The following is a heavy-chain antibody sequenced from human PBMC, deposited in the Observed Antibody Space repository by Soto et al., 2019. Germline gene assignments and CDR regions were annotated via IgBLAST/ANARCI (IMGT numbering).Heavy chain of an antibody. CDR3: GGEGGGGLLGDY. CDR2: ISSSSSTI. J-gene: IGHJ4*02. V-gene: IGHV3-48*01. CDR1: GFTFTSYT. D-gene: IGHD3-16*01. Sequence: EVQLLESGGGLIQPGGSLRLSCAASGFTFTSYTINWVRQAPGKGLEWVSFISSSSSTIYYADSVKGRFTISRDNAKDSVFLQMTSLRAEDSAVYYWGGEGGGGLLGDYWGQGTLVTVSS.